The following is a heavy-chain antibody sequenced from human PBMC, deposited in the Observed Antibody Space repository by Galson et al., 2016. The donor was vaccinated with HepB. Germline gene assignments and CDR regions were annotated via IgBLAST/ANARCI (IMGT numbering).Heavy chain of an antibody. V-gene: IGHV3-73*01. D-gene: IGHD3-10*01. CDR2: IGTKVSNYAT. CDR1: GLTFSGSA. CDR3: AKVIPSTIIIINALDY. Sequence: SLRLSCATSGLTFSGSALHWVRQASGKGLEWVGRIGTKVSNYATAYGASVKGRFTISRDNSKNTLYLQMNSLRAEDTAVYYCAKVIPSTIIIINALDYWGQGTLVTVSS. J-gene: IGHJ4*02.